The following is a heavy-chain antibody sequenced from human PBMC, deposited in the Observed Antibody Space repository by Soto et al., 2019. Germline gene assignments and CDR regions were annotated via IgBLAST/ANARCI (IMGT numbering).Heavy chain of an antibody. Sequence: TGGALRLSWVASGFTFFHYAMTWVRPAPGKGLESVAVISYDGSNKYYADSVKGRFTISRDNSKNTLYLQMNSLRDEDTAVYYCAREMATTKGAFDIWGQGTMVTVSS. J-gene: IGHJ3*02. CDR2: ISYDGSNK. CDR3: AREMATTKGAFDI. D-gene: IGHD5-12*01. V-gene: IGHV3-30-3*01. CDR1: GFTFFHYA.